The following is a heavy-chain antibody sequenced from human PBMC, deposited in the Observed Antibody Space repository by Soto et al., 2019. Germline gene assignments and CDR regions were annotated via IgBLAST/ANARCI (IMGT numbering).Heavy chain of an antibody. CDR3: ARSYGQLAFDI. Sequence: EVQLVESGGGLVKPGGSLRISFAASGVTFSSYSMTWVRQSPGKGLEWVSSISSSSSYIYYADLVKGRFTISRDNSKNSLYLQMNSLRAEDTAVYYWARSYGQLAFDIWGQVTMVTGSS. D-gene: IGHD1-26*01. J-gene: IGHJ3*02. CDR2: ISSSSSYI. CDR1: GVTFSSYS. V-gene: IGHV3-21*01.